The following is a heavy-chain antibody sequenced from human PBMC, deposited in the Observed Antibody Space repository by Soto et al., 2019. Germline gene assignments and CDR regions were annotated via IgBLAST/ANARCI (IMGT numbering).Heavy chain of an antibody. CDR1: GFTFSSYA. V-gene: IGHV3-23*01. D-gene: IGHD6-13*01. CDR2: ISGSGGST. J-gene: IGHJ4*02. CDR3: AKGGLAAAGTQGDY. Sequence: PGGSLRLSCAASGFTFSSYAMSWVRQAPGKGLEWVSAISGSGGSTYYADSVKGRLTISRDNSKNTLYLQMNSLRAEDTAVYYCAKGGLAAAGTQGDYWGQGTLVTVSS.